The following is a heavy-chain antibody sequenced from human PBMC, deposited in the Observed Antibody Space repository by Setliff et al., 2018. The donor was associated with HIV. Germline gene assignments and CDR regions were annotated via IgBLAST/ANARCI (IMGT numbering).Heavy chain of an antibody. D-gene: IGHD3-22*01. CDR3: ARDGYYYDGSAYSTFDY. Sequence: SVKVSCKASGGTFSAYAVNWVRQAPGQGLEWMGRIISILGTPNYSHKFQGRVTITADKSTTTTYMELRSLRSDDTAVYYCARDGYYYDGSAYSTFDYWGQGTLVTVSS. V-gene: IGHV1-69*04. CDR1: GGTFSAYA. CDR2: IISILGTP. J-gene: IGHJ4*02.